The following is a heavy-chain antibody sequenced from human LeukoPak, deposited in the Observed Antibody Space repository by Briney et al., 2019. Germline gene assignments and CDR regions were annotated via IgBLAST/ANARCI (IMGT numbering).Heavy chain of an antibody. CDR3: ARDLVGATTT. V-gene: IGHV3-21*01. Sequence: GGSLRLSCAASGFTFSTYTINWVRQAPGKGLEWVSSISSSGSFIYYAVSVKGRFTISRDNARNSLYLQMNSLRAEDTAVYYCARDLVGATTTWGQGTLVTVSS. J-gene: IGHJ4*02. CDR2: ISSSGSFI. D-gene: IGHD1-26*01. CDR1: GFTFSTYT.